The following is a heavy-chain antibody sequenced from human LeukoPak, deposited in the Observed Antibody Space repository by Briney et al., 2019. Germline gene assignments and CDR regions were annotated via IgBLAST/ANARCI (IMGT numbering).Heavy chain of an antibody. CDR2: IIPIFGTA. Sequence: ASVKVSCKASGGTFSSYAISWVRQAPGQGLEWMGGIIPIFGTANYAQKFQGRVTIATDESTSTAYMELSSLRSEDTAVYYCARAFCWGGDCPSSHWGQGTLVTVSS. J-gene: IGHJ4*02. D-gene: IGHD2-21*02. V-gene: IGHV1-69*05. CDR3: ARAFCWGGDCPSSH. CDR1: GGTFSSYA.